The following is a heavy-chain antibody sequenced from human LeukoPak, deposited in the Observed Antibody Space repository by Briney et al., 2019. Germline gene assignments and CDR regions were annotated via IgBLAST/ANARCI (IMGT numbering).Heavy chain of an antibody. V-gene: IGHV3-53*01. Sequence: PGGSLRLSCAASGFTVSSNYMSWVRQAPGKGLEWVSVIYSGGSTYYADSVKGRFTISRDNSKNTLYLQMNSLRAEDTAVYYCARDKDSSSWWPYFDYWGQGTLVTVSS. CDR2: IYSGGST. CDR1: GFTVSSNY. J-gene: IGHJ4*02. D-gene: IGHD6-13*01. CDR3: ARDKDSSSWWPYFDY.